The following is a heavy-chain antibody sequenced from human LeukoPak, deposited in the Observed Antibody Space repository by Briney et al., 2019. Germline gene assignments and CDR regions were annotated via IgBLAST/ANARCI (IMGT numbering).Heavy chain of an antibody. CDR1: GYSFTSYW. D-gene: IGHD3-3*01. CDR2: IYPGDSDT. V-gene: IGHV5-51*01. J-gene: IGHJ6*02. Sequence: GESLKISCKGSGYSFTSYWIGWVRQMPGKGLEWMGIIYPGDSDTRYSPSFQGQVTISADKSISTAYLQWSSLKASDTAMYYCARYDPEGLRFLEWLLDPPLYGMDVWGQGTTVTVSS. CDR3: ARYDPEGLRFLEWLLDPPLYGMDV.